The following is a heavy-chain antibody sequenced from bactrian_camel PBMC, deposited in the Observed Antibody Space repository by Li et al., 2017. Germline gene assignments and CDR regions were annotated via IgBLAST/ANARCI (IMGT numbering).Heavy chain of an antibody. V-gene: IGHV3S53*01. CDR1: GFGPKVYC. CDR2: VDGDGRT. J-gene: IGHJ4*01. Sequence: HVQLVESGGELVQPGGSLRLSCVGSGFGPKVYCMGWFRQAPGKEREGVAAVDGDGRTNVADSVKGRFTISQDRAKNTVYLQMNSLKPEDTAVYYCSSDRYQNYCLKGQGTQVTVS. D-gene: IGHD3*01.